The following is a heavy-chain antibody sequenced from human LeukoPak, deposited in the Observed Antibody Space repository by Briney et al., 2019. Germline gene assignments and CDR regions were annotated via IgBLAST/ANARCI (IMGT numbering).Heavy chain of an antibody. Sequence: PGGSLRLSCAASGFTFSSYAMSWVRQAPGKGLEWVGFIRSKTYGATIEYAASVKGRFTISRDDSKSIAYLQMNSLKTEDTAVYYCSRTLPAAVSYFDYWGQGTLVTVSS. J-gene: IGHJ4*02. CDR2: IRSKTYGATI. CDR1: GFTFSSYA. D-gene: IGHD2-2*01. V-gene: IGHV3-49*04. CDR3: SRTLPAAVSYFDY.